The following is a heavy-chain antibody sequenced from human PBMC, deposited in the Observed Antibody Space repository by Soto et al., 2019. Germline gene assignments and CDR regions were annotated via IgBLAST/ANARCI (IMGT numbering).Heavy chain of an antibody. J-gene: IGHJ6*02. V-gene: IGHV3-23*01. D-gene: IGHD2-21*01. CDR3: ARGDGGGWGSPACYYYSGLDV. CDR2: VSAGGDMT. Sequence: DVQLLESGGHLVQPGGSLRLSCAASGFTFSSYAMSWVRQAPGKGLEWVSSVSAGGDMTYYSDSVKGRFTISRDNSNNALFLQMNSLRIEDTALYYCARGDGGGWGSPACYYYSGLDVWGQGTTVTVS. CDR1: GFTFSSYA.